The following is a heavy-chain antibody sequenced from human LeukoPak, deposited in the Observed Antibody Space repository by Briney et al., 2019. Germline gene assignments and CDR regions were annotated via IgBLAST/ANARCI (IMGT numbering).Heavy chain of an antibody. CDR2: IKEDGSDK. CDR3: ARAGGYSYGYKDDYYYGMDV. Sequence: GGSLRLSCAASGFTFSSSWMTRVRQAPGKGLEWVAHIKEDGSDKYYVDSVTGRFTISRDNTENSLYLQMSSLRAEDTAVYYCARAGGYSYGYKDDYYYGMDVWGQGTTVTVSS. V-gene: IGHV3-7*05. J-gene: IGHJ6*02. CDR1: GFTFSSSW. D-gene: IGHD5-18*01.